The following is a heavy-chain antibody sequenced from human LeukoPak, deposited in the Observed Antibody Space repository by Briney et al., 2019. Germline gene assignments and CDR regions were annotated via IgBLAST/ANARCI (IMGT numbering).Heavy chain of an antibody. CDR3: ARTYNWNLRHFDY. Sequence: SQTLSLTCGISGDSVSSNTGAWNWIRESPSRGLEWLGKTYYRSKWNNDYAVSVKDRITINPDTSKDQFSLQLNSVTPEDTAVYYCARTYNWNLRHFDYWGQGTLVTVSS. J-gene: IGHJ4*02. D-gene: IGHD1-7*01. CDR2: TYYRSKWNN. V-gene: IGHV6-1*01. CDR1: GDSVSSNTGA.